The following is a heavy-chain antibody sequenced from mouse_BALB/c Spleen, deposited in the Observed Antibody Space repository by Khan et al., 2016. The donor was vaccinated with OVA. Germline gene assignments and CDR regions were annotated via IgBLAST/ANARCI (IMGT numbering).Heavy chain of an antibody. CDR3: TRGGYGSFGY. D-gene: IGHD1-1*01. J-gene: IGHJ3*01. CDR2: INPSSGYN. CDR1: GYIFTSYM. V-gene: IGHV1-4*01. Sequence: QVQLQQSGAELARPGASVKMSCKASGYIFTSYMMHWVKQRLGQGLEWIGDINPSSGYNNYNQKFKDKATLTADKSSSTAYMQLSSLTSEDSAVYYCTRGGYGSFGYWGQGTLVTVSA.